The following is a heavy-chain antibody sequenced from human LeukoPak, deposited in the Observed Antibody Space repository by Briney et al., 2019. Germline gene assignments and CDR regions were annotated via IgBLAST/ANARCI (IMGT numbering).Heavy chain of an antibody. D-gene: IGHD2-2*01. J-gene: IGHJ4*02. CDR3: ARPGGGLYCSSTSCYHGFDY. Sequence: SETLSLTCTVSGGSISSYYWSWIRQPAGKGLEWIGRIYTSGSTNYNPSLKSRVTMSVDTSKNQFSLKLSSVTAADTAVYYCARPGGGLYCSSTSCYHGFDYWGQGTLVTVSS. V-gene: IGHV4-4*07. CDR2: IYTSGST. CDR1: GGSISSYY.